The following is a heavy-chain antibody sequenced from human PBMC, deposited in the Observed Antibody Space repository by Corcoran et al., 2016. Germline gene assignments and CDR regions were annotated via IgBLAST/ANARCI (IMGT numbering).Heavy chain of an antibody. CDR1: GGTFSSYA. D-gene: IGHD3-3*01. Sequence: QVQLVQSGAEVKKPGSSVKVSCKASGGTFSSYAISWVRQAPGQGLEWMGGIIPIFGTANYAQKLQGRVTITADESTSTAYMELRRLRAEDTAVYYCARATITNHYYSGMDVWGQGTTVTVSS. CDR2: IIPIFGTA. V-gene: IGHV1-69*01. J-gene: IGHJ6*02. CDR3: ARATITNHYYSGMDV.